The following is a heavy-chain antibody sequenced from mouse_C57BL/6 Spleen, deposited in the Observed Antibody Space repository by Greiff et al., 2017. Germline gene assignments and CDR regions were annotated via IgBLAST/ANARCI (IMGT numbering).Heavy chain of an antibody. CDR2: IDPSDSYT. Sequence: VQLQQPGAELVMPGASVKLSCKASGYTFTSYWMHWVKQRPGQGLEWIGEIDPSDSYTNYNQKFKGKSTLTVDKSSSTADMQLSSLTSEDSAVYYCARLYGSTLYYFDYWGQGTTLTVSS. J-gene: IGHJ2*01. CDR1: GYTFTSYW. V-gene: IGHV1-69*01. CDR3: ARLYGSTLYYFDY. D-gene: IGHD1-1*01.